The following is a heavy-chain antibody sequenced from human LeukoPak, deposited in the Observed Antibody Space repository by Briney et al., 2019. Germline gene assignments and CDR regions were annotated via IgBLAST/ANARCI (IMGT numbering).Heavy chain of an antibody. Sequence: PSETLSLTCAVYGGSFSGYYWSWIRQPPGKGLEWIGEINHSGSTNYNPSLKSRVTISVDTSKNQFSLKLSSVTAADTAVYYCASGLVRGLRTTNWFDPWGQGTLVTVSS. D-gene: IGHD3-10*01. CDR2: INHSGST. CDR1: GGSFSGYY. J-gene: IGHJ5*02. CDR3: ASGLVRGLRTTNWFDP. V-gene: IGHV4-34*01.